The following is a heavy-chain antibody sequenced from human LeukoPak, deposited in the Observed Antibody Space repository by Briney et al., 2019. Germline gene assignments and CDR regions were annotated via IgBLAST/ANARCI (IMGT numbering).Heavy chain of an antibody. CDR3: ARHYPNHRFDSSGYYFGGFDY. J-gene: IGHJ4*02. Sequence: PSETLSLTCTVSGGSISPYFWSWIRQPPGKGPEWIGYIYYSGSTSYNPSLKSRVTISVDTSKNQFSLRLSSVTAADTAVYYCARHYPNHRFDSSGYYFGGFDYWGQGTLVTVSS. V-gene: IGHV4-59*08. CDR1: GGSISPYF. D-gene: IGHD3-22*01. CDR2: IYYSGST.